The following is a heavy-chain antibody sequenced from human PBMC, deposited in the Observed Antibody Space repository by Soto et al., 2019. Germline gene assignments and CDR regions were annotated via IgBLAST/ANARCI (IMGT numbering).Heavy chain of an antibody. CDR1: GFTFSTYA. CDR2: ISYDVSDK. D-gene: IGHD6-6*01. CDR3: ARDRAEYSSSHWFDH. Sequence: PGGSLRLSCAASGFTFSTYAMHWVRQAPGKGLEWVAAISYDVSDKYYADSVRGRFIISTDNFKNTLYLQMNSLRPEDTAVYYCARDRAEYSSSHWFDHWGQGTLVTVSS. V-gene: IGHV3-30-3*01. J-gene: IGHJ5*02.